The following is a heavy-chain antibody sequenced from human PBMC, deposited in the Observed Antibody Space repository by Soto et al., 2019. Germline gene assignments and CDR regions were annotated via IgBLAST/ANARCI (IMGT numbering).Heavy chain of an antibody. CDR2: LIGGHYGT. J-gene: IGHJ5*02. Sequence: GGSLRLSCTASGFTLQNYAMAWVRQAPGKGLEWVSTLIGGHYGTAYSYSVKGRFTVSRDNSKNCLYLQMNSLGVEDTATYFCAKGKSTRDIDWFDPWGQGSLVTVSS. CDR3: AKGKSTRDIDWFDP. V-gene: IGHV3-23*01. CDR1: GFTLQNYA.